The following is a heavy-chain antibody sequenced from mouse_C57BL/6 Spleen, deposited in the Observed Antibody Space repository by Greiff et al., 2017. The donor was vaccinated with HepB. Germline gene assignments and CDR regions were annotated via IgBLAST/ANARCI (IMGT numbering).Heavy chain of an antibody. CDR3: ARPPPYGSTSYFDV. CDR1: GFTFSDYG. D-gene: IGHD1-1*01. V-gene: IGHV5-17*01. J-gene: IGHJ1*03. Sequence: EVNLVESGGGLVKPGGSLKLSCAASGFTFSDYGMHWVRQAPEKGLEWVAYISSGSSTIYYADTVKGRFTISRDNAKNTLFLQMTSLRSEDTAMYYCARPPPYGSTSYFDVWGTGTTVTVSS. CDR2: ISSGSSTI.